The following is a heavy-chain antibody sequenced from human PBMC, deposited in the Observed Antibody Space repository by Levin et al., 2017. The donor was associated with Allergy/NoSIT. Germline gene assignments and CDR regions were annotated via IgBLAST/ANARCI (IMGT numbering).Heavy chain of an antibody. D-gene: IGHD4-17*01. CDR3: ARSIGGDYANDAFDV. CDR2: IYWNGAST. Sequence: GGSLRLSCAASGFTFDDYGMSWVRQAPGKGLEWVSGIYWNGASTGYADSVKGRFTISRDNAKNSLYLQMNSLRVEDTALYHCARSIGGDYANDAFDVWGQGTMVTVSS. J-gene: IGHJ3*01. V-gene: IGHV3-20*01. CDR1: GFTFDDYG.